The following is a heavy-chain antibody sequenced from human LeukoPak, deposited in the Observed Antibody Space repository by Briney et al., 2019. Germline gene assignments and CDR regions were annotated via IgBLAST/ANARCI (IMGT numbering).Heavy chain of an antibody. Sequence: PGGSLRLSCAVSGFTFSSHVMSWVRQAPGTGLEWVSTISGGGGSTYYADSVKGRFTVSRDNSKNTLSLQMNSLRAEDTAVYFCAKQRGSSWYRDNFDYWGQGTLVTVSS. J-gene: IGHJ4*02. D-gene: IGHD6-13*01. CDR2: ISGGGGST. CDR3: AKQRGSSWYRDNFDY. CDR1: GFTFSSHV. V-gene: IGHV3-23*01.